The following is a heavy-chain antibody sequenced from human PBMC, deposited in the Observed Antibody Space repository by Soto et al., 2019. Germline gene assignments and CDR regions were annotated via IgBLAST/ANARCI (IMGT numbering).Heavy chain of an antibody. CDR1: GGSISSSSYY. J-gene: IGHJ3*02. V-gene: IGHV4-39*01. CDR2: IYYSGST. CDR3: ARQRESGYYTPRGAFDI. Sequence: SETLSLTCAVYGGSISSSSYYWGWIRQPPGKGLEWIGSIYYSGSTYYNPSLKSRVTISVDTSKNQFSLKLSSVTAADTAVYYCARQRESGYYTPRGAFDIWGQGTMVTVSS. D-gene: IGHD3-3*01.